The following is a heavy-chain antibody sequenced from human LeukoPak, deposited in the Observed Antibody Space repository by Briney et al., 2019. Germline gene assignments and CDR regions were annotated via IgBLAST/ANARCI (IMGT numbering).Heavy chain of an antibody. Sequence: ASVKVSCKASGYTLTGYYVHWVRQAPGQGLEWMGWINPNSGGTNYAQKFQGRVTMTRDTSISTAYMELSRLRSDDTAVYYCARGGYYDSSGYYSFDYWGQGTLVTVSS. CDR2: INPNSGGT. J-gene: IGHJ4*02. CDR3: ARGGYYDSSGYYSFDY. V-gene: IGHV1-2*02. D-gene: IGHD3-22*01. CDR1: GYTLTGYY.